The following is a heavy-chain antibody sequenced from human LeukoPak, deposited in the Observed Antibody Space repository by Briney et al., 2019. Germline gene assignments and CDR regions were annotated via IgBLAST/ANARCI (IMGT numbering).Heavy chain of an antibody. D-gene: IGHD3-3*01. Sequence: ASVKVSCKASGYSLTKYSINWLRLAPGQGLEWMGWIITDTGRSTYAQGFTGRFVFSLDTSVSTAYLQINSLKAEDTAIYYCAREVLRMDVWGKGTTVTVSS. CDR3: AREVLRMDV. V-gene: IGHV7-4-1*02. J-gene: IGHJ6*04. CDR2: IITDTGRS. CDR1: GYSLTKYS.